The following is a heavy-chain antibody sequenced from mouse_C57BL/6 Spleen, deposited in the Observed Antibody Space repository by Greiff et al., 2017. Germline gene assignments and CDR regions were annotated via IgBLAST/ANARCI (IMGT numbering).Heavy chain of an antibody. CDR1: GFTFSDYY. V-gene: IGHV5-12*01. Sequence: EVHLVESGGGLVQPGGSLKLSCAASGFTFSDYYMYWVRQTPEKRLEWVAYISNGGGSTYYPDTVKGRFTISRDNAKNTLYLQMSRLKSEDTAMYYCARRGATTPLHYAMDYWGQGTSVTVSA. CDR2: ISNGGGST. CDR3: ARRGATTPLHYAMDY. J-gene: IGHJ4*01. D-gene: IGHD3-1*01.